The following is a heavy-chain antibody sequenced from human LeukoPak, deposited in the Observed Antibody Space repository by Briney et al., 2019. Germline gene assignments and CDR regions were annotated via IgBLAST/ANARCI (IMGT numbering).Heavy chain of an antibody. V-gene: IGHV3-30*18. CDR1: GFTFSTYG. CDR2: ISYDGSNK. D-gene: IGHD3-22*01. CDR3: ANQKLYDSSGFDY. J-gene: IGHJ4*02. Sequence: GGSLRLSCAASGFTFSTYGMHWVRQAPGKGLEWVAVISYDGSNKYYADSVKGRFTISRDNSKNTLYLQMNSLRAEDTAVYYCANQKLYDSSGFDYWGQGTLVTVSS.